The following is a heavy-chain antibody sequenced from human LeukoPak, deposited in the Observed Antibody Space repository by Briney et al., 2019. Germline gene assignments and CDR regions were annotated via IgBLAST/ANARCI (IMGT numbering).Heavy chain of an antibody. J-gene: IGHJ4*02. CDR1: GGSISSGGYY. CDR2: IYHSGST. CDR3: ARGDSNYSWCVDY. D-gene: IGHD4-11*01. Sequence: PSEALSLTCTVSGGSISSGGYYWSWIRQPPGKGLEGIGYIYHSGSTYYNPSLKSRVTISVDRSKNQFSLKLSSVTAADTAVYYCARGDSNYSWCVDYWGQGTLVTVS. V-gene: IGHV4-30-2*01.